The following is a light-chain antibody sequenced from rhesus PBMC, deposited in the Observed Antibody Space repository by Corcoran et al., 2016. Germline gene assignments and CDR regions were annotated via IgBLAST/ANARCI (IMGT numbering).Light chain of an antibody. CDR3: QQGRSNPCS. V-gene: IGKV1-32*02. CDR2: YGK. Sequence: DIQMSQSPSSLSASAGDRVTIPCRASQGISRYVNWFQQKPGKAPKLLIYYGKSLASGVPSRYSGRGSGTDFNLTINSLQPEDFATYYAQQGRSNPCSFGQGTKVEIK. J-gene: IGKJ2*01. CDR1: QGISRY.